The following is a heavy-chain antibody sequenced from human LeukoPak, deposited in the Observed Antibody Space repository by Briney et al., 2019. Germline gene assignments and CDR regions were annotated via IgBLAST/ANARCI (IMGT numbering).Heavy chain of an antibody. D-gene: IGHD3-22*01. CDR2: ISSSSSTI. CDR1: GFTFSSYS. Sequence: GGSLRLSCAASGFTFSSYSMNWVRQAPGKGLEWVSYISSSSSTIYYADSVKGRFTISRDNAKNSLYLQMNSLRAEDTAVYYCARDSHCYDSSGYSNFDYWGQGTLVTVSS. J-gene: IGHJ4*02. CDR3: ARDSHCYDSSGYSNFDY. V-gene: IGHV3-48*01.